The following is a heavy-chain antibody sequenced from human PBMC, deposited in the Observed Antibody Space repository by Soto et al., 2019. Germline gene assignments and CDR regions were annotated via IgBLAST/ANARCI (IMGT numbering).Heavy chain of an antibody. CDR2: MNSNSGDT. J-gene: IGHJ5*02. Sequence: QVQLVQSGAEVKKPGASVKVSCKASGYTFINHDINWARQATGQGLEWMGWMNSNSGDTGYAQKFQGRLTMTRNTSISTAYMELSSLRSEYTAVYYCARGSGSNGRDWFDPWGQGTLFTVSS. D-gene: IGHD1-26*01. CDR1: GYTFINHD. V-gene: IGHV1-8*01. CDR3: ARGSGSNGRDWFDP.